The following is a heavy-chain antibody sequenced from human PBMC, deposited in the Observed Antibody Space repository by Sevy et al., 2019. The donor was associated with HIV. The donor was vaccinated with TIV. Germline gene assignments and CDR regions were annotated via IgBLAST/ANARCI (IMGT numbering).Heavy chain of an antibody. CDR2: IYYSGST. V-gene: IGHV4-59*01. J-gene: IGHJ3*02. D-gene: IGHD3-22*01. Sequence: SETLSLTCTVSGGSISSYYWSWIRQPPGKGLEWIGYIYYSGSTNYNPSLKSRVTISVATSKNHFSLKLSSVTAADTAVYYCARVKEDYYDSSCCIPTVAFDIWGQGTMVTVSS. CDR3: ARVKEDYYDSSCCIPTVAFDI. CDR1: GGSISSYY.